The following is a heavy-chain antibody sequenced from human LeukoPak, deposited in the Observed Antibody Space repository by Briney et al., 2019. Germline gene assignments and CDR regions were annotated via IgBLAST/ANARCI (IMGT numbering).Heavy chain of an antibody. CDR3: AKGYYFDILSGYSSLDS. V-gene: IGHV3-30*02. Sequence: GGSLRLSCAASGFAASGFTFSTFGMHSVPQATGKRRLGVAFIRYDGCNKYYASSVKRCFTISRDDSKNTLYLQMNSLRAEDAAAYYCAKGYYFDILSGYSSLDSWGQGTLVTVSS. D-gene: IGHD3-9*01. J-gene: IGHJ4*02. CDR1: GFTFSTFG. CDR2: IRYDGCNK.